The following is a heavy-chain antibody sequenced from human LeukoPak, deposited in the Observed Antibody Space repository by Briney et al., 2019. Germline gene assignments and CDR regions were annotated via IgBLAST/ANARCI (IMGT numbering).Heavy chain of an antibody. J-gene: IGHJ5*02. CDR2: IYYSGST. CDR3: ARDRRDIVATARFDP. Sequence: SETLSLTCAVYGGSFSGYYWSWIRLPPGKGLEWIGYIYYSGSTNYNPSLKSRVTISVDTSKNQFSLKLSSVTAADTAVYYCARDRRDIVATARFDPWGQGTLVTVSS. V-gene: IGHV4-59*01. D-gene: IGHD5-12*01. CDR1: GGSFSGYY.